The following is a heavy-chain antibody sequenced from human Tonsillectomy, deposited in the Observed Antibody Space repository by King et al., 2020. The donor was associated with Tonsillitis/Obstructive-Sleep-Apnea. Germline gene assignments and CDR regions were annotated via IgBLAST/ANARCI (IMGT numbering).Heavy chain of an antibody. Sequence: EVQLVQSGGGLVQPGRSLRLSCAASGFTFDDYAMHWVRQAPGKGLEWVSGISWNSGSIGYADSVKGRFTISRDNAKNSLYLQMNSLRAEDTALYYCARVNSGIYYDYFDYWGQGTLVTVSS. CDR2: ISWNSGSI. D-gene: IGHD1-26*01. CDR3: ARVNSGIYYDYFDY. J-gene: IGHJ4*02. CDR1: GFTFDDYA. V-gene: IGHV3-9*01.